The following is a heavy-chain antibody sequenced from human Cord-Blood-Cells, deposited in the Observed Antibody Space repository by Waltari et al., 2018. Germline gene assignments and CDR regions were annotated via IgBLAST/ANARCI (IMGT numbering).Heavy chain of an antibody. V-gene: IGHV1-69*01. CDR1: GGNFRSYA. CDR3: ARAGQIDWDPDH. D-gene: IGHD3-9*01. CDR2: IIPIFGTA. Sequence: QLVHSGAEGWKPGSSVKVSCEASGGNFRSYAIIWVRQAPGQGLEWMGGIIPIFGTANYAQKFQGRVTITADESTSTAYMELSSLRSEDTAVYYCARAGQIDWDPDHWGQGTLVTVSS. J-gene: IGHJ5*02.